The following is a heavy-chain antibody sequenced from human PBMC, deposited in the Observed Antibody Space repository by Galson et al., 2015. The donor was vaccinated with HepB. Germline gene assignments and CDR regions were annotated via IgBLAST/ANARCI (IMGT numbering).Heavy chain of an antibody. J-gene: IGHJ5*02. Sequence: ETLSLTCTVSGGSISSYYWSWIRQPPGKGLEWIGYIYYSESTNYNPSLKSRVTISVDTSKNQFSLKLSSVTAADTAVYYCARLRGWFDPWGQGTLVTVSS. CDR3: ARLRGWFDP. CDR2: IYYSEST. CDR1: GGSISSYY. V-gene: IGHV4-59*08. D-gene: IGHD1-26*01.